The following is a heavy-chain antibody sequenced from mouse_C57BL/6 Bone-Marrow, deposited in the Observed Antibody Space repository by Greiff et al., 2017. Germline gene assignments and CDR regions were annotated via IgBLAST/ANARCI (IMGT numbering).Heavy chain of an antibody. Sequence: QVQLQQPGAELVKPGASVKLSCKASGYTFTSYWMHWVKQRPGRGLEWIGRIAPNSGGTKYNEKFKSKATLTVDKPSSTAYMQLSSLTSEDSAVYSCERWRLCLRRRGDFLALDYWYQGTSVTVSS. CDR2: IAPNSGGT. J-gene: IGHJ4*01. CDR1: GYTFTSYW. CDR3: ERWRLCLRRRGDFLALDY. V-gene: IGHV1-72*01. D-gene: IGHD2-2*01.